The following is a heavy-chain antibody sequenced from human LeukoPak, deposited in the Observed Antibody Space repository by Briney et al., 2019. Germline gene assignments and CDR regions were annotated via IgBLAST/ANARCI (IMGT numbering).Heavy chain of an antibody. Sequence: SGGSMRLSCAASGLAFSAYKMHWVRQAPRKGLVWVSRISTDGYTTDYADFVQGRFTASRDNTKNTWSLEMNSLRAEDTPVYYCVVGGSPGYWGQGTLVTVSS. CDR1: GLAFSAYK. J-gene: IGHJ4*02. CDR3: VVGGSPGY. D-gene: IGHD2-15*01. V-gene: IGHV3-74*01. CDR2: ISTDGYTT.